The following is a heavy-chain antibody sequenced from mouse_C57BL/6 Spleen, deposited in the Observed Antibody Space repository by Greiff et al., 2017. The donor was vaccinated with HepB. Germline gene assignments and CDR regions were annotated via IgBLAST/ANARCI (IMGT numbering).Heavy chain of an antibody. CDR2: IDPSDSYT. Sequence: QVQLQQPGAELVMPGASVKLSCKASGYTFTSYWMHWVKQGPGQGLEWIGEIDPSDSYTNYNQKFKGKSTLTVDKSSSTAYMQLSSLTSEDSAVYYCCTNFAYWGQGTLVTVSA. D-gene: IGHD1-1*01. J-gene: IGHJ3*01. CDR3: CTNFAY. V-gene: IGHV1-69*01. CDR1: GYTFTSYW.